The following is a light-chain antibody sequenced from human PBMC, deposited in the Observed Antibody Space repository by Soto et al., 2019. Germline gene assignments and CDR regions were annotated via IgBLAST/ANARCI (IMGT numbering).Light chain of an antibody. CDR3: GAWDDSLTGVV. V-gene: IGLV1-44*01. CDR2: SNN. Sequence: QSVLTQPPSASGTPGQRVTISCSGSTSNIGRNTVHWYQQLPGTAPKLLIYSNNQRPSGVPDRFSGPKSGTSASLAISGLRSEDEADYYCGAWDDSLTGVVFGGGTKLTVL. J-gene: IGLJ2*01. CDR1: TSNIGRNT.